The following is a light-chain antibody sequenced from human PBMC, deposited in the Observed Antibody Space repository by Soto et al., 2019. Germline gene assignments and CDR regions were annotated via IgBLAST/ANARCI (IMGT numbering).Light chain of an antibody. CDR3: SSYTTSGTPV. J-gene: IGLJ3*02. CDR1: SSVVGGYNY. Sequence: QSVLTQPASVSGSPGQSITISCTGTSSVVGGYNYLSWYQQHPGKAPKVMIYEVSNRPSGVSNRFSGSKSGNTASLTISGLQAEDEADYFCSSYTTSGTPVFGGGTKLTVL. V-gene: IGLV2-14*01. CDR2: EVS.